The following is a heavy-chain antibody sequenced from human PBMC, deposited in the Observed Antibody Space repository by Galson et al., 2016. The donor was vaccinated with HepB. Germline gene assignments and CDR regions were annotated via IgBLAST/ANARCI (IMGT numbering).Heavy chain of an antibody. Sequence: SVKVSCKASGGPFTNYAISWVRQAPGQGLEWMGGIIPVDGIANYAQNFQGRVTITADESTSTAYMELSSLRSEDTAVYYCARRGSPSDFDYWGQGTLVTVSS. CDR2: IIPVDGIA. D-gene: IGHD6-19*01. CDR3: ARRGSPSDFDY. J-gene: IGHJ4*02. V-gene: IGHV1-69*10. CDR1: GGPFTNYA.